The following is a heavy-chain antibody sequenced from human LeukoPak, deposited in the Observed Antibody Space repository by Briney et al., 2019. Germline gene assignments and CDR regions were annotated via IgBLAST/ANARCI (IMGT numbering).Heavy chain of an antibody. D-gene: IGHD6-13*01. CDR2: ISSSGSTI. J-gene: IGHJ3*02. V-gene: IGHV3-11*01. CDR1: GFTFSDYY. Sequence: GGSLRLSCAASGFTFSDYYMSWIRQAPGKGLEWFSYISSSGSTIFYADSVKGRFTISRDNAKNSLFLQMNSLRAEDTAVYYCARDILGGSSWRPYVFDIWGQGTMVTVSS. CDR3: ARDILGGSSWRPYVFDI.